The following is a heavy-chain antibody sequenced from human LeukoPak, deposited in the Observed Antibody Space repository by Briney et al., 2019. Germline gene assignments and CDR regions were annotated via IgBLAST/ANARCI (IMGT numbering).Heavy chain of an antibody. D-gene: IGHD3-22*01. Sequence: SETLSLTCTVSGGSISSGNHFWSWIRQHPGKGLEWIGYISYSGRADYSPSLKSRVTISVDTSKNQFSLKLSSVTAADTAVYYCARDPSRGLDFDYWGQGTLVTVSS. CDR3: ARDPSRGLDFDY. V-gene: IGHV4-39*07. CDR2: ISYSGRA. J-gene: IGHJ4*02. CDR1: GGSISSGNHF.